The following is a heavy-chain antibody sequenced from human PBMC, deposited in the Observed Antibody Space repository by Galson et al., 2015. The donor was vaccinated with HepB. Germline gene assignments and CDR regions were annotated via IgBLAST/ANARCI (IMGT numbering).Heavy chain of an antibody. V-gene: IGHV3-7*01. J-gene: IGHJ6*02. CDR1: GFTFSKCW. D-gene: IGHD3-16*02. CDR3: ARYRGMDV. Sequence: SLRLSCAASGFTFSKCWMSWVRQALGKGLEWVANIKEDASEKHCVDSVKGRFTISRDNAENSLYLQMNSLRVEDTAVYYCARYRGMDVGGQGASVTVSS. CDR2: IKEDASEK.